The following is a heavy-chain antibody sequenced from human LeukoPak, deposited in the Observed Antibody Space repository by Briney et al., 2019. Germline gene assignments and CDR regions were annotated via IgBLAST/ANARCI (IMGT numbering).Heavy chain of an antibody. CDR2: ISYDGSNK. V-gene: IGHV3-30*04. J-gene: IGHJ4*02. CDR1: GFTFSSYA. Sequence: GRSLRLSCAASGFTFSSYAMHWVCQAPGKGLEWVAVISYDGSNKYYADSVKGRFTISRDNSKNTLYLQMNSLRAEDTAVYYCARAPKRNPFDYWGQGTLVTVSS. CDR3: ARAPKRNPFDY. D-gene: IGHD1-14*01.